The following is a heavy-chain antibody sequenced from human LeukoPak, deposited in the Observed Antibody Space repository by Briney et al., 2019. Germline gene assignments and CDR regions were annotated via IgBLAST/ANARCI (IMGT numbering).Heavy chain of an antibody. CDR2: ISTRGSTI. V-gene: IGHV3-11*04. CDR3: ARDGDTVLTRGYYYYMDV. J-gene: IGHJ6*03. D-gene: IGHD4-23*01. CDR1: GFTFSDYY. Sequence: PGGSLRLSCEASGFTFSDYYMIWIRQAPGKGLDWISYISTRGSTIYYADSVKGRFTISRDNAKNSLYLQMSSLRAEDTAVYYCARDGDTVLTRGYYYYMDVWGKGTTVTVSS.